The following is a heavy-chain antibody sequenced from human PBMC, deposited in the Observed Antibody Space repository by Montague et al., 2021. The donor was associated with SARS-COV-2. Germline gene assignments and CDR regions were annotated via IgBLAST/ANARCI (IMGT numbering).Heavy chain of an antibody. CDR2: ISGPGGRT. Sequence: SLRLSCPASGFSFSTFAMSWVRQAPGKGPEWVSSISGPGGRTYYAKSVKGRFTISRDNSKNTLYLEMNSLRADDTAKYYCAKDPGNTNGWEYYYFDYWGQGVLGTVSP. CDR1: GFSFSTFA. V-gene: IGHV3-23*01. CDR3: AKDPGNTNGWEYYYFDY. D-gene: IGHD1-7*01. J-gene: IGHJ4*02.